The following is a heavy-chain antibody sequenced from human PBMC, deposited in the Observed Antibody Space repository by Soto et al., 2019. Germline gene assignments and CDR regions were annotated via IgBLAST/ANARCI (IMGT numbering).Heavy chain of an antibody. D-gene: IGHD6-13*01. CDR3: AKVTKRAAAGRYEYYKYGMDV. CDR1: GFAFSTYA. CDR2: ISGSGGSS. J-gene: IGHJ6*02. Sequence: EVQLLESGGALEHPGGSLRLSCAASGFAFSTYAMTWVRQAPGKGLEWVSVISGSGGSSYYAASVKGRFTISRDNSKNSLYLQMTDLRAEDTALYYCAKVTKRAAAGRYEYYKYGMDVWGQGTTVTVSS. V-gene: IGHV3-23*01.